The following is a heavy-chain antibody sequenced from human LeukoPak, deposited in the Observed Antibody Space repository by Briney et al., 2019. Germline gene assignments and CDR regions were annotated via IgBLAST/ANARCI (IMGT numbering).Heavy chain of an antibody. J-gene: IGHJ5*02. CDR1: GYRFTSYG. Sequence: GASAKVSCKASGYRFTSYGIGWVRQAPGQGLEWVGWISIYNGQTHYAQSLQDRVTMTADTSTNTVYMELRSLETEDTAVYYCARACHLVVVTAEGAFLDPWGQGTLVTISS. CDR2: ISIYNGQT. V-gene: IGHV1-18*01. CDR3: ARACHLVVVTAEGAFLDP. D-gene: IGHD2-21*02.